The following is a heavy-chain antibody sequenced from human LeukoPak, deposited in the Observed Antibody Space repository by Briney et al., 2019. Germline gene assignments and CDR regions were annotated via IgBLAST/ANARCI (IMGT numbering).Heavy chain of an antibody. V-gene: IGHV3-30*04. Sequence: PGRSLRLSCAASGFTFSSYAMHWVRQAPGKGLQWVAVISYDGSNKYYADSVKGRFTISRDNSKNTLYLQVNSLRAEDTAVYYCASSSGSYSSIETFDYWGQGTLVTVSS. CDR3: ASSSGSYSSIETFDY. D-gene: IGHD1-26*01. CDR1: GFTFSSYA. CDR2: ISYDGSNK. J-gene: IGHJ4*02.